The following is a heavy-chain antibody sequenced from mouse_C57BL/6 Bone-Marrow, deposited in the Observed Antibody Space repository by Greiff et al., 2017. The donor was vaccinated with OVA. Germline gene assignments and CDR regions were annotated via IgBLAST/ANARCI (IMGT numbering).Heavy chain of an antibody. CDR3: GRPHYDNSEAWFAY. CDR1: GYTFTDYY. Sequence: VQLQHSGPELVKPGASVQISCKASGYTFTDYYMNWVKQSNGKSLEWIGDINPNNGGTSYNQKFKGKATLTVDNYSSTAYMELRSLTSEDSEVFYCGRPHYDNSEAWFAYWGQGTLVTVSA. D-gene: IGHD2-1*01. J-gene: IGHJ3*01. V-gene: IGHV1-26*01. CDR2: INPNNGGT.